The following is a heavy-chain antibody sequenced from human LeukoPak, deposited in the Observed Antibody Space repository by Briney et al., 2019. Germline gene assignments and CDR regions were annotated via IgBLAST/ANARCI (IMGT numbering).Heavy chain of an antibody. CDR1: GYAFTSYY. V-gene: IGHV1-2*02. CDR2: INPHSGDT. D-gene: IGHD2/OR15-2a*01. J-gene: IGHJ3*02. CDR3: ARDRYCNGCDAFDI. Sequence: ASVRVSYTASGYAFTSYYFHWVRQAPGHGLEWMGWINPHSGDTNYAQKFQGRVTMTRDTSINTAYMELSRLTSDDTAVYYCARDRYCNGCDAFDIWGQGTMVTVSS.